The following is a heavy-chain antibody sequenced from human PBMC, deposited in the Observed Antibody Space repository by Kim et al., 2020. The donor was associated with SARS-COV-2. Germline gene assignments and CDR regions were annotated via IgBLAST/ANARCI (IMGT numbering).Heavy chain of an antibody. Sequence: GGSLRLSCAASGFTFSSYGMHWVRQAPGKGLEWVAVISYDGSNKYYADSVKGRFTISRDNSKNTLYLQMNSLRAEDTALYYCAKDSRGYYLYYYYGMDVWGQGTTVTVSS. CDR3: AKDSRGYYLYYYYGMDV. CDR1: GFTFSSYG. D-gene: IGHD3-22*01. CDR2: ISYDGSNK. J-gene: IGHJ6*02. V-gene: IGHV3-30*18.